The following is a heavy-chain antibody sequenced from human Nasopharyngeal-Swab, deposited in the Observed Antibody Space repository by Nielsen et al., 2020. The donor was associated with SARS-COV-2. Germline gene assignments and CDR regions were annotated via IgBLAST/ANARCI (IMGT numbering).Heavy chain of an antibody. CDR3: ARVPRRGVIAYFDY. D-gene: IGHD3-16*02. Sequence: SVKVSCKASGGTFSSYAISWVRQAPGQGLEWMGGIIPIFGTANYAQKFQGRVTITADESTSTAYMELSSLRSEGTAVYYCARVPRRGVIAYFDYWGQGTLVTVSS. J-gene: IGHJ4*02. CDR2: IIPIFGTA. V-gene: IGHV1-69*13. CDR1: GGTFSSYA.